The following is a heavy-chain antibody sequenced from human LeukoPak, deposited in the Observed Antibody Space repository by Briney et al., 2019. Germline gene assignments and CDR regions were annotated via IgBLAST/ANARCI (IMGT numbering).Heavy chain of an antibody. CDR1: GGTFSSYA. Sequence: SVKVSCKTSGGTFSSYAIHWVRQAPGQGLEWMGGIIPISATVNYAQKFQGRVAITADGSTTTAYMELSSLRSDDTAVYFCARIVLGAFNWFDPWGQGTLVTVSS. J-gene: IGHJ5*02. CDR2: IIPISATV. CDR3: ARIVLGAFNWFDP. V-gene: IGHV1-69*01. D-gene: IGHD1-26*01.